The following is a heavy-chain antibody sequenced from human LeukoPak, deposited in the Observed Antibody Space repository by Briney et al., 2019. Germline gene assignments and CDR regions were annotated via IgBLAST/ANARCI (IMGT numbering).Heavy chain of an antibody. J-gene: IGHJ4*02. CDR1: GFTFSSSG. Sequence: GGSLRLSCAASGFTFSSSGMHWVRQAPGKGLEWVAVIWYDGSNKYYGDSVKGRFTISRDNSKNTLYLQMNSLRAEDTAVYYCARGSNRFDYWGQGTLVTVSS. D-gene: IGHD7-27*01. V-gene: IGHV3-33*01. CDR2: IWYDGSNK. CDR3: ARGSNRFDY.